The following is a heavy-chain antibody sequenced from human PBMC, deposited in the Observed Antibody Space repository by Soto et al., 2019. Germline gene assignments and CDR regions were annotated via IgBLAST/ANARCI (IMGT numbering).Heavy chain of an antibody. CDR2: INTDGGTS. J-gene: IGHJ3*02. D-gene: IGHD2-2*01. Sequence: EIQLTESGGALVQLGGSLRLSCAASGFTFTGHWMHWVRQVTGKGLEWVSRINTDGGTSAYADSVRGRFTISRDNAKNTLYLQMNGLRAEDMAVYYCAREAGYCSRTSCYRRAFDTWGQGTTVSVSS. V-gene: IGHV3-74*03. CDR1: GFTFTGHW. CDR3: AREAGYCSRTSCYRRAFDT.